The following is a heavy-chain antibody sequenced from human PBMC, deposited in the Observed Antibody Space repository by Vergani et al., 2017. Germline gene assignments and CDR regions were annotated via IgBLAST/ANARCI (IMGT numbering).Heavy chain of an antibody. D-gene: IGHD3-10*01. V-gene: IGHV3-21*01. CDR2: ISSSSSYI. CDR3: ARATPRVRGVNPWKTTAY. J-gene: IGHJ4*02. CDR1: GFTFSSYS. Sequence: EVQLVESGGGLVKPGGSLRLSCAASGFTFSSYSMNWVRQAPGKGLEWVSSISSSSSYIYYADSVKGRFTISRDNAKNSLYLQMNSLRAEDTAVYYCARATPRVRGVNPWKTTAYWGQGTLVTVSS.